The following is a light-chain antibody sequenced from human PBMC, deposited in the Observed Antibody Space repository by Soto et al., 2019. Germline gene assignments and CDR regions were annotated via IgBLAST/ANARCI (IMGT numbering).Light chain of an antibody. CDR1: QSVSSRS. J-gene: IGKJ5*01. V-gene: IGKV3-20*01. CDR2: GAS. Sequence: EIVLTQSPGTLSLSPGERATLSCRASQSVSSRSLAWYQQKPGQAPRLLISGASSRAADIPDRFSGSGSGTDFTLTINRLEPEDFAVYYCQQYGSSPITFGQGTRLE. CDR3: QQYGSSPIT.